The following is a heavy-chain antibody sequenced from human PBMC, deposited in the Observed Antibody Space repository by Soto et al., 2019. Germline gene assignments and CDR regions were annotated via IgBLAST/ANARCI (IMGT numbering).Heavy chain of an antibody. J-gene: IGHJ4*02. D-gene: IGHD2-2*02. Sequence: PSETLSLTCTVSGGSISSGDYYWSWIRQPPGKGLEWIGYIYYSGSTYYNPSLKGRVTISVDTSKNQFSLKLSSVTAADTAVYYCARDWDNCSSPTCYNSLERRRHHFDYWSQGTLVTVSS. CDR1: GGSISSGDYY. CDR3: ARDWDNCSSPTCYNSLERRRHHFDY. V-gene: IGHV4-30-4*01. CDR2: IYYSGST.